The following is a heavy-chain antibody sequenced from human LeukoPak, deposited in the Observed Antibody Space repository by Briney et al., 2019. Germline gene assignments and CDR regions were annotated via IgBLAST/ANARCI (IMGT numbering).Heavy chain of an antibody. CDR3: ARNGRYYYYYYMDV. J-gene: IGHJ6*03. Sequence: SETLSLTCAVYGGSFSGYYWSWVRQPPGKGLEWVGEINHSGRTNYNPYLKRRVTISVDTYKNQFSLKLSFVPAAAAAVYSRARNGRYYYYYYMDVWGKGTTFTSSS. CDR1: GGSFSGYY. V-gene: IGHV4-34*01. CDR2: INHSGRT.